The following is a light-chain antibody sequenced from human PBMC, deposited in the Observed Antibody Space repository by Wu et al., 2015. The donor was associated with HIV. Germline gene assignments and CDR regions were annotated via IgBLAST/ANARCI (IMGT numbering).Light chain of an antibody. V-gene: IGKV3-15*01. CDR1: QNVNNR. Sequence: TQSPVAVSVSPGERVTLSCRASQNVNNRLAWYQQRPGQSPRLLISGVSTRAAGVVDRVSGGGSGTAFTLTINNLEPEDVAVYFCQQYYSWPTFGGGTKLEIK. J-gene: IGKJ4*01. CDR3: QQYYSWPT. CDR2: GVS.